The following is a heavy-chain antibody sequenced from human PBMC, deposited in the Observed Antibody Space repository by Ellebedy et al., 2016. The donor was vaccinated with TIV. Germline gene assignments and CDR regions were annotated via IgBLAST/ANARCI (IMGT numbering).Heavy chain of an antibody. D-gene: IGHD4-23*01. CDR1: GFTFSSYW. Sequence: GESLKISCAASGFTFSSYWMHSVRQAPGKGLVWVSRINSDGSSISYADSVKGRFTISRDNSKNTLYLQMNSLRAEDTAVYYCARDDAGNGGKLDYWGQGALVTVSS. V-gene: IGHV3-74*01. CDR3: ARDDAGNGGKLDY. CDR2: INSDGSSI. J-gene: IGHJ4*02.